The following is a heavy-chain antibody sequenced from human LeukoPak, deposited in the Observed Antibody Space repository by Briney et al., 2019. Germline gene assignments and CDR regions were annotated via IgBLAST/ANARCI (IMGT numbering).Heavy chain of an antibody. D-gene: IGHD6-19*01. J-gene: IGHJ4*02. CDR2: INHSENT. CDR3: ARRERAVAVLVY. Sequence: SETLSLTCAVYGGSFSGYYWSWIRQPPGKGLEWIGEINHSENTNYDPSLKSRVTISVDTSKNQFSLKLSSVTAADTAVYYWARRERAVAVLVYWGQGTLVTVSS. CDR1: GGSFSGYY. V-gene: IGHV4-34*01.